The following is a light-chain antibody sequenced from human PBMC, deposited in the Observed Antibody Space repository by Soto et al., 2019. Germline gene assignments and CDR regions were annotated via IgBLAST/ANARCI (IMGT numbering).Light chain of an antibody. Sequence: QLVLTQPPSASGSPGQSVTISCTGTSSDVGGYNYVSWYQQYPGRAPKLMIYEVTKRPSGVPDRFSGSKSGNTASLTVSGLQAEDEADYYCSSYAASNNFYFVFGGGTSSPS. J-gene: IGLJ3*02. V-gene: IGLV2-8*01. CDR1: SSDVGGYNY. CDR3: SSYAASNNFYFV. CDR2: EVT.